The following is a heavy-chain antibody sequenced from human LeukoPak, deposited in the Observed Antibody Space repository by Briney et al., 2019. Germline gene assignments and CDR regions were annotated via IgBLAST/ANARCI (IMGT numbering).Heavy chain of an antibody. J-gene: IGHJ4*02. V-gene: IGHV4-38-2*01. Sequence: SETLSLTCAVSGYSTSSGYYWGWIRQPPGKGLEWIGSIYHSGSTYYNPSLKSRVTISVDTSKNQFSLKLSSVTAADTAVYYCARGEQSGSFSDYWGQGTLVTVSS. CDR1: GYSTSSGYY. D-gene: IGHD1-26*01. CDR3: ARGEQSGSFSDY. CDR2: IYHSGST.